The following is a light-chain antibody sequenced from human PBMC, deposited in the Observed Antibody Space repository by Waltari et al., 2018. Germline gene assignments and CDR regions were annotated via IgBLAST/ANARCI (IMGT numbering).Light chain of an antibody. CDR2: VKD. Sequence: SSELTQDPAVSVALGQTVRITCQGDSLRTSYASWYQLKPGQAPVLVFYVKDRRPSGIPDRISGYSSGGTSSLTITVAQAEDEADYYCSSRNGRGNQGVFAGGTKVTVL. CDR3: SSRNGRGNQGV. V-gene: IGLV3-19*01. J-gene: IGLJ3*02. CDR1: SLRTSY.